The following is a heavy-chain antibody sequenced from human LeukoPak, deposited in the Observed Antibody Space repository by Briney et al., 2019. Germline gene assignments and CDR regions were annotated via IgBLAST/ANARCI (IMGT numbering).Heavy chain of an antibody. Sequence: ASVKVSCKASGYTFTGYYLHWVRQAPGQGLEWMGWINPTSGGTNYAQKFQDRVTMTRDTSISTAYMELSRLRSDDTAVYYCARDLVLAAAGLGRPPGDYWGQGTLVTVSS. CDR3: ARDLVLAAAGLGRPPGDY. CDR1: GYTFTGYY. V-gene: IGHV1-2*02. CDR2: INPTSGGT. D-gene: IGHD6-13*01. J-gene: IGHJ4*02.